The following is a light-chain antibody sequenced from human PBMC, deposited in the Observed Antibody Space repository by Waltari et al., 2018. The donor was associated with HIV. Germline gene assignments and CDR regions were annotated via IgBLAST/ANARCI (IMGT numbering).Light chain of an antibody. J-gene: IGLJ2*01. CDR2: EVN. Sequence: QSALTQPPSASGSPGQSVTISCTGASSDLGGYNFVSWYQQHPDKAPKLIIYEVNKRPSGVPGRFSGAKSGNVASLTVSGLQDDDEADYFCSSFAGSDNRVVFGGGTRLTVL. CDR1: SSDLGGYNF. V-gene: IGLV2-8*01. CDR3: SSFAGSDNRVV.